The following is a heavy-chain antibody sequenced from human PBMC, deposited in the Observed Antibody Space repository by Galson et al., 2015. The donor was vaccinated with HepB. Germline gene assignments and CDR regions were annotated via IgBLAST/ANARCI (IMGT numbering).Heavy chain of an antibody. D-gene: IGHD2-2*01. J-gene: IGHJ2*01. CDR3: ARDSAPRYCSSTSCQRRSAGHWYFDL. Sequence: SVKVSCKASGYTFTSYGISWVRQAPGQGLEWMGWISAYNGNTNYAQKFQGRVTITADKSTSTAYMELSSLRSEDTAVYYCARDSAPRYCSSTSCQRRSAGHWYFDLWGRGTLVTVSS. CDR1: GYTFTSYG. V-gene: IGHV1-18*01. CDR2: ISAYNGNT.